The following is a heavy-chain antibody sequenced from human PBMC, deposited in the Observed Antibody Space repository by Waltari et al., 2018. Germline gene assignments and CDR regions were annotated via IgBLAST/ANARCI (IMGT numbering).Heavy chain of an antibody. J-gene: IGHJ4*02. V-gene: IGHV4-38-2*01. CDR1: GYSISSGYY. Sequence: QVQLQESGPGLVKPSETLSLTCAVSGYSISSGYYWGWLRQPPGKGLEWIGSIYHSGSTYYNPSLKSRVTISVDTSKNQFSLKLSSVTAADTAVYYCARRGSGSEFYFDYWGQGTLVTVSS. D-gene: IGHD6-19*01. CDR3: ARRGSGSEFYFDY. CDR2: IYHSGST.